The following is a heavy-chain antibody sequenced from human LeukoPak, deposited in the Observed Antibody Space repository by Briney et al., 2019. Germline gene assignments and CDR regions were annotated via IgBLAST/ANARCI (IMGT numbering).Heavy chain of an antibody. J-gene: IGHJ4*02. CDR2: IDPSGGDT. D-gene: IGHD3-9*01. Sequence: ASVKDSCKASGYTFTTYYMHWVRQAPGQGLEWMGMIDPSGGDTVYTQKFQDRLTVTTDTSTSTVYMELSSLTSEDTGVYYCVANPFDLWGQGTLVTVSS. CDR3: VANPFDL. V-gene: IGHV1-46*01. CDR1: GYTFTTYY.